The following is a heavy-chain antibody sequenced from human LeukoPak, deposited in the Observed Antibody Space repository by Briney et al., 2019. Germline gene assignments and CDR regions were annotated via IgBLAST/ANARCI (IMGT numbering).Heavy chain of an antibody. D-gene: IGHD2-2*03. CDR3: ARDGYCSSTSCPGYYYYYMDV. CDR1: GYTFTSYG. Sequence: GASVKVSCKASGYTFTSYGISWVRQAPGQGLEWMGWISAYNGNTNYAQKLQGRVTMTTDTSTSIAYMELRSLRSDDTAVYYCARDGYCSSTSCPGYYYYYMDVWGKGTTVTVSS. CDR2: ISAYNGNT. J-gene: IGHJ6*03. V-gene: IGHV1-18*01.